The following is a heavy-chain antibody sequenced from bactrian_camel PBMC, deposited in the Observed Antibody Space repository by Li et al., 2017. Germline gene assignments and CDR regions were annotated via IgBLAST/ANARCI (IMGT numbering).Heavy chain of an antibody. J-gene: IGHJ4*01. CDR2: IESDGST. Sequence: QLVESGGGLVQPGGSLRLSCAASVDTIGRYCMGWFRQIPDKEREGVAGIESDGSTSYADSVKGRFTISRDNAQNTLHLQMNSLKTEGTGVYYCSTFGGRRFGQGTQVTVS. D-gene: IGHD1*01. CDR1: VDTIGRYC. V-gene: IGHV3S9*01.